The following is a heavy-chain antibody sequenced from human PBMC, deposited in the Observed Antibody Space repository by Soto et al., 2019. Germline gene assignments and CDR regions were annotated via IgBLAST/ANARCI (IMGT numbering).Heavy chain of an antibody. J-gene: IGHJ4*02. CDR3: ARDWAYNWNYGLGY. Sequence: EVQLVESGGGLVQPGGSLRLSCAASGFTFSSYSMNWVRQAPGKGLEWVSYISSSSSTIYYADSVKGRFTISRDNAKNSLYLQMNSLRDEDTTVYYCARDWAYNWNYGLGYWGQGTLVTVSS. V-gene: IGHV3-48*02. CDR2: ISSSSSTI. CDR1: GFTFSSYS. D-gene: IGHD1-7*01.